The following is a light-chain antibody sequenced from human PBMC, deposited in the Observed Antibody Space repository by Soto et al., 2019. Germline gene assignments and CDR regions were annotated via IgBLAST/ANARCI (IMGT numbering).Light chain of an antibody. Sequence: DIQMTQSPSSLSASVGDRVTITCQASQDINNYLNWYQQKAGKAPKLLIYEASTLETGVPSRFSGSGSGTDFTFTISSLQPEDIATYYCQQYDNFPPIAFGQGTRLEIK. CDR2: EAS. CDR3: QQYDNFPPIA. J-gene: IGKJ5*01. V-gene: IGKV1-33*01. CDR1: QDINNY.